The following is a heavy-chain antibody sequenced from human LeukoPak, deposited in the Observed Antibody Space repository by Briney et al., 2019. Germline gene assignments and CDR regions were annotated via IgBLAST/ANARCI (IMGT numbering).Heavy chain of an antibody. CDR1: GFNFNNYA. D-gene: IGHD3-22*01. Sequence: GGSLRLSCSASGFNFNNYAMNWVRQAPGKGLEYVSAISSNGGSTYYADSVKGKCTISRDNSKNTLYLQMSSLRAEDTAVYYCGLAAYYYDSSGSDDAFDIWGQGTMVIVSS. V-gene: IGHV3-64D*08. CDR2: ISSNGGST. CDR3: GLAAYYYDSSGSDDAFDI. J-gene: IGHJ3*02.